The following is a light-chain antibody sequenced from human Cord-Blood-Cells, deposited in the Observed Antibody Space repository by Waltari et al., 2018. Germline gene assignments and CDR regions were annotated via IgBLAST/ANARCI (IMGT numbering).Light chain of an antibody. CDR3: CSYAGSSTFDWV. Sequence: QSALTQPASVSGSPGQSITISCTGTSSDVGSYNLVSWYQQHPGKAPKLMIYGRSKRPSGVSNRFSGSKSGNTASLTISGLQAEDEADYYCCSYAGSSTFDWVFGGGTKLTVL. CDR1: SSDVGSYNL. J-gene: IGLJ3*02. CDR2: GRS. V-gene: IGLV2-23*03.